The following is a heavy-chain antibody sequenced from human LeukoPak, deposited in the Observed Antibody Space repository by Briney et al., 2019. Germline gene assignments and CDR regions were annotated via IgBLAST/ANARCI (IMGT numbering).Heavy chain of an antibody. CDR3: ARGDIFFDY. D-gene: IGHD5-12*01. Sequence: SETLSLTCAVYGGSFSGYYWSCIRQPPGKGLEWIGEINHSGSTNYNPSLKSRVTISVDTSKNQFSLKLSSVTAADTAVYYCARGDIFFDYWGQGTLVTVSS. V-gene: IGHV4-34*01. J-gene: IGHJ4*02. CDR2: INHSGST. CDR1: GGSFSGYY.